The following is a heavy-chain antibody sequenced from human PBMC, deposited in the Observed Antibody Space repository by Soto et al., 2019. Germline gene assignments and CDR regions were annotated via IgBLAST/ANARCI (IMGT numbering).Heavy chain of an antibody. J-gene: IGHJ4*02. Sequence: PGGSLRLSCAASGFTFSSYWMRWVRQAPGKGLVWVSRINSDGSSTSYADSVKGRFTISRDNAKTTLYLQMNSLRAEDTAVYYCARGGLAYCGGDCYAGGFYWGQGTLLTVSS. V-gene: IGHV3-74*01. CDR2: INSDGSST. CDR3: ARGGLAYCGGDCYAGGFY. D-gene: IGHD2-21*02. CDR1: GFTFSSYW.